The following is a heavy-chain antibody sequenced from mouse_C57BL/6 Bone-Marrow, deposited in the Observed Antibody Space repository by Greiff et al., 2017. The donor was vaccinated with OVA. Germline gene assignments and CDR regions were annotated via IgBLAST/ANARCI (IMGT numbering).Heavy chain of an antibody. CDR1: GFTFNTYA. D-gene: IGHD1-1*01. CDR3: VSGYYGSSYGYYAMDY. J-gene: IGHJ4*01. CDR2: IRSKSSNYAT. V-gene: IGHV10-3*01. Sequence: DVKLVESGGGLVQPKGSLKLSCAASGFTFNTYAMHWVRQAPGKGLEWVARIRSKSSNYATYYADSVKDRFTISRDDSQSMLYLQMNNLKTEDTAMYYCVSGYYGSSYGYYAMDYWGQGTSVTVSS.